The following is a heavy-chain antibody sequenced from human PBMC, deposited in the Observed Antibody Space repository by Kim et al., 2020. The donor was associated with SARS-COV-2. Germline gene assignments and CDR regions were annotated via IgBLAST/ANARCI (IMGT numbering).Heavy chain of an antibody. V-gene: IGHV3-48*02. J-gene: IGHJ6*02. CDR3: ATIAAAGSLYYYYGMDV. Sequence: SVKGRLPLSRDNANNSLYLQMNSLRDEDTAVYYCATIAAAGSLYYYYGMDVWGQGTTVTVSS. D-gene: IGHD6-13*01.